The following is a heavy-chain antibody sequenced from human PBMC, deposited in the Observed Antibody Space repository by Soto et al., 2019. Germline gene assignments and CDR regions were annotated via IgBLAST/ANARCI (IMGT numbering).Heavy chain of an antibody. J-gene: IGHJ4*02. CDR1: GGSIGSYY. CDR3: ARGGWRQIDY. D-gene: IGHD3-3*01. CDR2: IYYSGST. Sequence: QVQLQESGPGLVKPSETLSLTCSVSGGSIGSYYWSWIRQPPGKGLEWIGYIYYSGSTNYNPSLKSRVTISVDTSKNPFSLKLSSVTAADTAVDYCARGGWRQIDYWGQGTLVTVSS. V-gene: IGHV4-59*08.